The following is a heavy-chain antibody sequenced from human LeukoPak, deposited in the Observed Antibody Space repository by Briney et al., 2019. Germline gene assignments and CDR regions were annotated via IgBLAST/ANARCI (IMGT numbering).Heavy chain of an antibody. D-gene: IGHD4-17*01. CDR1: GASITSDH. Sequence: PSETLSLTCTVSGASITSDHWAWIRQPPGKGLEYIGYIYDSGTTNSNPSLKSRVTISRDTSKNQLSLKLTSVTADDTAVYYWAKRVRSVTYFDYWGQGTLVTVSS. CDR3: AKRVRSVTYFDY. V-gene: IGHV4-59*01. J-gene: IGHJ4*02. CDR2: IYDSGTT.